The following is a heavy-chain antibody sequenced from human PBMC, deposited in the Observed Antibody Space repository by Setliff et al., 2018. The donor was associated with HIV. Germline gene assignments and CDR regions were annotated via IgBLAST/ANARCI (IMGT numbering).Heavy chain of an antibody. Sequence: ASVKVSCKASGYTFTNYYIHWVRQAPGQGLEWMGIINPSGNITNYAQKLQGRVTMTKDTSTSTVYMEVRSLRSEDTAVYYCAREDKGYYGSGLGWAQGTPVTVSS. J-gene: IGHJ4*02. CDR2: INPSGNIT. D-gene: IGHD3-10*01. V-gene: IGHV1-46*01. CDR1: GYTFTNYY. CDR3: AREDKGYYGSGLG.